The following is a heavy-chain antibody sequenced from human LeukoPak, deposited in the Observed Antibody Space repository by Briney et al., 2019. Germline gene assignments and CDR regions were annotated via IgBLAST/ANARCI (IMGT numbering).Heavy chain of an antibody. CDR1: GFTFSSYG. CDR3: AKGGAVVPY. CDR2: ISYDGSNK. V-gene: IGHV3-30*18. D-gene: IGHD6-19*01. Sequence: GKSLRLSCAASGFTFSSYGMHWVRQAPGKGLEWVAVISYDGSNKYYADSVKGRFTISRDNSKNTLYLQMNSLRAEDTAVYYCAKGGAVVPYWGQGTLVTVSS. J-gene: IGHJ4*02.